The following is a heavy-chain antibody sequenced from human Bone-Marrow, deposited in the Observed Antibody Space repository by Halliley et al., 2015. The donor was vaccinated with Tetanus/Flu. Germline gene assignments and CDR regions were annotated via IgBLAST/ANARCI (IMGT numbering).Heavy chain of an antibody. CDR3: ARGATIFGVAYGGFFDY. J-gene: IGHJ4*02. D-gene: IGHD3-3*01. CDR2: IRNRGGST. Sequence: IRNRGGSTFHADSVKGRFTISRDNFKNTLYLQMSSLSAADTGVYYCARGATIFGVAYGGFFDYWGQGALVTVSS. V-gene: IGHV3-23*01.